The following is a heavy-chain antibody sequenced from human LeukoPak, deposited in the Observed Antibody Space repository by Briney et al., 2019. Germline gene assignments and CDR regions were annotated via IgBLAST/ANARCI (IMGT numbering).Heavy chain of an antibody. CDR2: ISGSGDNT. Sequence: GGSLRLSCAASGFTLSSYEMNWVRQAPGKGLEWVSGISGSGDNTHYADSVKGRLTISRDNSKSTLYLQMNSLRAEDTAVYYCAKDRDGGSGTYHNRFDYWGQGTLVTVSA. V-gene: IGHV3-23*01. CDR1: GFTLSSYE. D-gene: IGHD3-10*01. J-gene: IGHJ4*02. CDR3: AKDRDGGSGTYHNRFDY.